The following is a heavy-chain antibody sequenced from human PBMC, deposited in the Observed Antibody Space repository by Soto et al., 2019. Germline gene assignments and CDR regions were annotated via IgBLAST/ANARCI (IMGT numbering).Heavy chain of an antibody. V-gene: IGHV3-23*01. CDR2: ISGSGGST. Sequence: GGSLRLSCEASGFTFTSYPMSWVPQAPGKGLEWVSAISGSGGSTYYADSVKGRFTISRDNSKNTLYLQMNSLRAEDTAVYYCAKPLTGSFPYYFDYWGHGTLVTVSS. CDR1: GFTFTSYP. CDR3: AKPLTGSFPYYFDY. J-gene: IGHJ4*01. D-gene: IGHD6-13*01.